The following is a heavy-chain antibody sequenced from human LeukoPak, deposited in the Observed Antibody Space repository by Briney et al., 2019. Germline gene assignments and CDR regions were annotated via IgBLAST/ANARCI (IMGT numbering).Heavy chain of an antibody. V-gene: IGHV3-74*01. D-gene: IGHD2-15*01. Sequence: PGGSLRLSCAASGVTFSSYAMSWVRQAPEKGLVWVSRISTDGYTTDYADFVQGRFTASRDNTKNTWSLEMNSLRAEDTAVYYCVVGGSPGYWGQGTLVTVSS. CDR3: VVGGSPGY. CDR2: ISTDGYTT. J-gene: IGHJ4*02. CDR1: GVTFSSYA.